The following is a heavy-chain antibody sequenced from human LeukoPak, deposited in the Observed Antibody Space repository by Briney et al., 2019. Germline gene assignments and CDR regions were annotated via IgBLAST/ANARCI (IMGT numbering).Heavy chain of an antibody. CDR2: LYYSGST. CDR3: ARAPDCSITSCYTGYDYYMGV. Sequence: VKPSETLSLTCTVSGGSISSHYWSWIRQPPGKGLEWLGYLYYSGSTNYNPSLKSRVTISVDTSKNQFSLKLSSVTAADTAVYYCARAPDCSITSCYTGYDYYMGVWGKGTTVTVSS. J-gene: IGHJ6*03. V-gene: IGHV4-59*11. D-gene: IGHD2-2*02. CDR1: GGSISSHY.